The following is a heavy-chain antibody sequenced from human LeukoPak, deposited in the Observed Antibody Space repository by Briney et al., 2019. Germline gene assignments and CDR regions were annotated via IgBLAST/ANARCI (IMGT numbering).Heavy chain of an antibody. CDR3: ARLGKCDH. CDR2: ISGSGSII. J-gene: IGHJ4*02. D-gene: IGHD7-27*01. Sequence: KAGGSLRLSCAASGFSFSSFSMNWVRQAPGKGLEWVSHISGSGSIIYYADSVKGRFTISRDNAKNLLFLQMDSLRAEDTAVYYCARLGKCDHWGQGTLVTVSS. V-gene: IGHV3-21*06. CDR1: GFSFSSFS.